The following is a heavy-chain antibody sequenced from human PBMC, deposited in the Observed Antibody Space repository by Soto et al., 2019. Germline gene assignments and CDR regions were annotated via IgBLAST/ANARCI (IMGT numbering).Heavy chain of an antibody. CDR2: IRYDGSKK. V-gene: IGHV3-30*02. D-gene: IGHD1-1*01. CDR3: ARGEPIDY. J-gene: IGHJ4*02. Sequence: PGGSLRLSCTASGFTFSSYGMHWVRQAPGKGLEWVAIIRYDGSKKYYVDSVKGRFTISRDNSKNTLSLQMNSLRAEDTAVYYSARGEPIDYWGQGTLVTVSS. CDR1: GFTFSSYG.